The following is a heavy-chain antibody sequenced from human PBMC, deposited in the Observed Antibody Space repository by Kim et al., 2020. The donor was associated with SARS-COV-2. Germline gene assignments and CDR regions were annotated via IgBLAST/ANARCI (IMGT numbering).Heavy chain of an antibody. CDR2: ISHSGSP. J-gene: IGHJ5*02. V-gene: IGHV4-4*02. Sequence: SETLSLTCAVSGGSISSLSWWSWVRQAPGKGLEWIGEISHSGSPNYHPSLKSRMTISIDNSKNQFSLKLTSVTAADTAIYFCAGFSADMMSMMWGRGGWFDPWGPGTLVTV. D-gene: IGHD3-16*01. CDR1: GGSISSLSW. CDR3: AGFSADMMSMMWGRGGWFDP.